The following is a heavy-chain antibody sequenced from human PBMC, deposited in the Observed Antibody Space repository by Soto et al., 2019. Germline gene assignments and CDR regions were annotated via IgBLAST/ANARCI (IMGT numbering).Heavy chain of an antibody. V-gene: IGHV3-9*01. CDR3: AKGHIAVAGSAFFDY. CDR1: GFTFDDYA. D-gene: IGHD6-19*01. Sequence: SLRLSCAASGFTFDDYAMHWVRQAPGKGLEWVSGISWNSGSIGYADSVKGRFTISRDNAKNSLYLQMNSLRAEDTALYYCAKGHIAVAGSAFFDYWGQGTLVTVSS. CDR2: ISWNSGSI. J-gene: IGHJ4*02.